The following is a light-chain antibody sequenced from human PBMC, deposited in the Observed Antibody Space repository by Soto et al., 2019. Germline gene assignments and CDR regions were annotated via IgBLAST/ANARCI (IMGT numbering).Light chain of an antibody. CDR2: DVS. CDR1: IGDIGSYNY. Sequence: QSVLTQPASVSGSPGQSITISCAGGIGDIGSYNYVSWYQQHPGKAPKLLIYDVSYRPSGISDRFSGSKSGNTASLTISGLQPEDEADYYCSSYGASSTVFGAGTKLTVL. J-gene: IGLJ3*02. V-gene: IGLV2-14*03. CDR3: SSYGASSTV.